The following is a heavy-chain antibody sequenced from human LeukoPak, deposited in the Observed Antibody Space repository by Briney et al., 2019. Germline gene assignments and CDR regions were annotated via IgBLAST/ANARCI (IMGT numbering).Heavy chain of an antibody. CDR3: ARDGRELLGIDY. Sequence: SETLSLTCAVYGGSFSGYYWSWIRQPAGKGLEWIGRIYTSGSTNYNPSLKSRVTMSVDTSKNQFSLKLSSVTAADTAVYYCARDGRELLGIDYWGQGTLVTVSS. V-gene: IGHV4-59*10. CDR2: IYTSGST. D-gene: IGHD1-26*01. J-gene: IGHJ4*02. CDR1: GGSFSGYY.